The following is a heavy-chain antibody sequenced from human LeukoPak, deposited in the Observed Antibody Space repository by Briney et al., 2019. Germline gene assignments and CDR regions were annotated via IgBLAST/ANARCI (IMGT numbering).Heavy chain of an antibody. V-gene: IGHV3-53*01. CDR3: ARDPYNSGSSYFDY. Sequence: PGGSLRLSCAVSGLTASSNYMSWVRQAPGKGLEWVSAIYSGGSTFYADSVKGRFTISRDNSKNTLYLQMNSLRAEDTAVYYCARDPYNSGSSYFDYWGQGTLVTVSS. CDR1: GLTASSNY. CDR2: IYSGGST. D-gene: IGHD3-10*01. J-gene: IGHJ4*02.